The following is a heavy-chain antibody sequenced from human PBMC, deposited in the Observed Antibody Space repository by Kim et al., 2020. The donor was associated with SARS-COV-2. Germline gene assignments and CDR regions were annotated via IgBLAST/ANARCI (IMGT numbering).Heavy chain of an antibody. D-gene: IGHD2-8*01. J-gene: IGHJ4*02. V-gene: IGHV3-74*01. Sequence: GGSLRLSCAASGFTFRDYWMHWVRQAPGKGLVWVSRLNPGGSWTDYADSVKGRFTISRDNANNILYLQINSLRAEDTAVYYCGKDTNFGKRAIDHWGQGTLVTVSS. CDR3: GKDTNFGKRAIDH. CDR2: LNPGGSWT. CDR1: GFTFRDYW.